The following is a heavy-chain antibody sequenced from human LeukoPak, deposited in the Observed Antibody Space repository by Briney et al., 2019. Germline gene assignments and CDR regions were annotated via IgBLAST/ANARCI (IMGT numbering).Heavy chain of an antibody. CDR2: ISYGGSI. Sequence: ASETLSLTCTVSGVSIGSSTYYWGWIRQSPGKGLEWIGVISYGGSISYNPSLKNRVTMSLDTSNNQFSLRLKSVTAADTAIYYCARLALRLGELSLYRDFDYWGQGTLVTVSS. CDR1: GVSIGSSTYY. CDR3: ARLALRLGELSLYRDFDY. V-gene: IGHV4-39*01. D-gene: IGHD3-16*01. J-gene: IGHJ4*02.